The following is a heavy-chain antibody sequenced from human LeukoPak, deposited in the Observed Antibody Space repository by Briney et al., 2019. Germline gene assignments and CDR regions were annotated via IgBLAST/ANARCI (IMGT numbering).Heavy chain of an antibody. CDR1: GGSISSGGYY. Sequence: SETLSLTCTVSGGSISSGGYYWSWIRQHPGKGLEWIGYIYYSGSTYYNPSLKSRVTISVVTSKNQFSLKLSSVTAADTAVYYCARGSSMVISYFDYWGQGTLVTVSS. V-gene: IGHV4-31*03. D-gene: IGHD5-18*01. CDR2: IYYSGST. J-gene: IGHJ4*02. CDR3: ARGSSMVISYFDY.